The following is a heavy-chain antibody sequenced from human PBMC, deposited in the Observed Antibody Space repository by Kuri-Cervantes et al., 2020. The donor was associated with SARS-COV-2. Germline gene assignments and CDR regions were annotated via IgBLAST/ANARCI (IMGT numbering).Heavy chain of an antibody. J-gene: IGHJ4*02. D-gene: IGHD2-21*01. CDR1: GYTFTGYY. V-gene: IGHV1-2*05. Sequence: ASVKVSCKASGYTFTGYYMHWVRQAPGQGLEWMGRINPNSGGTNYAQKFQGRVTMTRDTSISTAYMELSRLRSDDTDVYYCASQLGGGASEYYFDYWGQGTLVTVSS. CDR3: ASQLGGGASEYYFDY. CDR2: INPNSGGT.